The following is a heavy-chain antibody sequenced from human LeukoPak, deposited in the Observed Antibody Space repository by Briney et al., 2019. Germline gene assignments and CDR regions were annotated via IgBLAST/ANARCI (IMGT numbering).Heavy chain of an antibody. CDR3: ARDSIAAAGTPWSFDY. CDR1: GFTFSSYS. V-gene: IGHV3-21*01. J-gene: IGHJ4*02. CDR2: ISSSSSYI. Sequence: PGGSLRLSCAASGFTFSSYSMNWVRQAPGKGLEWVSSISSSSSYIYYADSVKGRFTISRDNAKNSLYLQMNSLRAEDTAVYYCARDSIAAAGTPWSFDYWGQGTLVTVSS. D-gene: IGHD6-13*01.